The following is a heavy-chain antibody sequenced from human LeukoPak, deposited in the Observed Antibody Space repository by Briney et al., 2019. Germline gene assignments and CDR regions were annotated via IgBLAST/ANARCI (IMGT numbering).Heavy chain of an antibody. D-gene: IGHD3-16*02. Sequence: GGSLRLSCAASGFTFSSYNMNWVRQAPGKGLEWVSVIYSGGSTYYADSVKGRFTISRDNSKNTLNLQMNSLRAEDTAVYYCAREYGSYRTLDYWGQGTLVTVSS. V-gene: IGHV3-66*01. CDR2: IYSGGST. CDR3: AREYGSYRTLDY. J-gene: IGHJ4*02. CDR1: GFTFSSYN.